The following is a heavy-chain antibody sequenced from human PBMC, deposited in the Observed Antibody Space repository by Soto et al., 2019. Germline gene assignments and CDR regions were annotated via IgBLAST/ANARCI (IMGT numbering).Heavy chain of an antibody. CDR2: IVPSVDTT. Sequence: QVQLVQSGTEVKKPGASVKVSCKASGGTFSRSGFHSVRQAPGQGLEWMGMIVPSVDTTNYAQKFQARVTISPDQFTSTVYMELRGLRSEDTAVYYCARCPQPPDTADPYAVDVWGQGTRVIVSS. D-gene: IGHD5-18*01. J-gene: IGHJ6*02. CDR1: GGTFSRSG. CDR3: ARCPQPPDTADPYAVDV. V-gene: IGHV1-69*18.